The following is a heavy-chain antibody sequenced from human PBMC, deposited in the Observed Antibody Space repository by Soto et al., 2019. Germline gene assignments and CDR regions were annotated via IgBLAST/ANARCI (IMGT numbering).Heavy chain of an antibody. V-gene: IGHV3-23*01. Sequence: GGSLRLSCAASGFTFSSYAMSWVRQAPGKGLEWVSAISGSGGSTYYADSVKGRFTISRDNSKNTLYLQMNSLRAEDTAVYYCAKDYISGWYGGVFDYWGQGTLVTVSS. D-gene: IGHD6-19*01. CDR3: AKDYISGWYGGVFDY. J-gene: IGHJ4*02. CDR1: GFTFSSYA. CDR2: ISGSGGST.